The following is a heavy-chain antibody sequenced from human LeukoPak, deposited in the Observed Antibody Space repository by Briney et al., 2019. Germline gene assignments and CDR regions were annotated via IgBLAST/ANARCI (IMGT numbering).Heavy chain of an antibody. D-gene: IGHD3-10*01. CDR1: GASISRSY. Sequence: PSETLSLTCTVSGASISRSYWSWIRQPPGKGPEWIGYIYHSGRTNYNPSLKSRVTISIDTSKNQFSLKLSSVTAADTAVYYCARLGGSGSYYNAEADAFDIWGQGTMVTVSS. J-gene: IGHJ3*02. CDR2: IYHSGRT. CDR3: ARLGGSGSYYNAEADAFDI. V-gene: IGHV4-59*01.